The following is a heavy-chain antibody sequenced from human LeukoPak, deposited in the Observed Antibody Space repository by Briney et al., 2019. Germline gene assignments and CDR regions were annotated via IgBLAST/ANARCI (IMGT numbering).Heavy chain of an antibody. CDR3: ARDPSSSCFDP. Sequence: ASVKVSCKASGYTFTGYYMHWVRQAPGRELEWMGWINPNSGGTNYAQKFQGRVTMTRDTSISTAYMELSRLRSDDTAVYYCARDPSSSCFDPWGQGTLVTVSS. CDR1: GYTFTGYY. D-gene: IGHD6-13*01. CDR2: INPNSGGT. J-gene: IGHJ5*02. V-gene: IGHV1-2*02.